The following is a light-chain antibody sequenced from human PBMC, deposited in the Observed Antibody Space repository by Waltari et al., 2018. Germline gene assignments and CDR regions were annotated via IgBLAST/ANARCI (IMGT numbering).Light chain of an antibody. J-gene: IGLJ1*01. V-gene: IGLV2-14*03. Sequence: QSALTQPASVSGSPGQSITISCTGTNSDFGGYHYVSWYQQHPGKAPKLMIYDVSMRPSGVSIRFSGSKSGNTASLTISGLQPDDKADYYCSSYTSRATYVFGTGTKVTVL. CDR3: SSYTSRATYV. CDR1: NSDFGGYHY. CDR2: DVS.